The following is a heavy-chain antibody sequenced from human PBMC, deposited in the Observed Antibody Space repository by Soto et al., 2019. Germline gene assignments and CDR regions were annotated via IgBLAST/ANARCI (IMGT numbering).Heavy chain of an antibody. Sequence: EVQLLESGGGLVQPGGSLRLSCAASGFTFSNYAMSWVRQVPGKGLGWVSTFSDSGRTYYADSVKGRFTISRDNSKNTLYLQMDSLRAEDTAIYYCCLRMSTFYFGYWGQGTLVTVSS. D-gene: IGHD4-4*01. V-gene: IGHV3-23*01. CDR3: CLRMSTFYFGY. J-gene: IGHJ4*02. CDR2: FSDSGRT. CDR1: GFTFSNYA.